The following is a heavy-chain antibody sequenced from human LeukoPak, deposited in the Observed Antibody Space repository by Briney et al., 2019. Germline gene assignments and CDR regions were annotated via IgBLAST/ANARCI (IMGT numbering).Heavy chain of an antibody. CDR3: ARDRKGLRYFDWGAFDI. CDR2: IYSGGST. Sequence: GGSLRLSCAASGFTVSSNYMSWVRQAPGKGLEWVSVIYSGGSTYYADSVKGQFTISRDNSKNTLYLQMNSLRAEDTAVYYCARDRKGLRYFDWGAFDIWGQGTMVTVSS. D-gene: IGHD3-9*01. CDR1: GFTVSSNY. J-gene: IGHJ3*02. V-gene: IGHV3-53*01.